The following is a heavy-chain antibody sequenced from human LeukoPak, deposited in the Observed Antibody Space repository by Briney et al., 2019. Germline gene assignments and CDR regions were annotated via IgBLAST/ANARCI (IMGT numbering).Heavy chain of an antibody. CDR2: IYYSGST. CDR3: ARRYSSGWSRDY. V-gene: IGHV4-59*05. J-gene: IGHJ4*02. Sequence: PSETLSLTCTVSGGSISSYYWSWIRQPPGKGLEWIGSIYYSGSTYYNPSLKSRVTISVDTSKNQFSLKLSSVTAADTAVYYCARRYSSGWSRDYWGQGTLVTVSS. CDR1: GGSISSYY. D-gene: IGHD6-19*01.